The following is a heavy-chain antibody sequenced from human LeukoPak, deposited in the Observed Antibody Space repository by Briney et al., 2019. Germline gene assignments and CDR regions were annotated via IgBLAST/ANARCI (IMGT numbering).Heavy chain of an antibody. Sequence: PTGGSLRLSCAASGFTFDDYAMHWVRQAPGKGLEWVSLISWDGGSTYYADSVKGRFTISRDNSKNSLYLQMNSLRAEDTALYYCAKVREWLGALDVWGKGTTVTVSS. J-gene: IGHJ6*04. CDR3: AKVREWLGALDV. CDR1: GFTFDDYA. V-gene: IGHV3-43D*03. D-gene: IGHD3-3*01. CDR2: ISWDGGST.